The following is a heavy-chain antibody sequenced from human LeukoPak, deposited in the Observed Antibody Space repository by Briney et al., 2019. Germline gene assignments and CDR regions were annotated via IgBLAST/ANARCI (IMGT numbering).Heavy chain of an antibody. D-gene: IGHD6-13*01. CDR3: ARDRSRGSSWYPDSYYYYGMDV. CDR1: GGSISSYY. V-gene: IGHV4-59*01. J-gene: IGHJ6*04. Sequence: PSETLSLTCTVSGGSISSYYWSWIRQPPGKGLEWIGYIYYSGSTNYNPSLKSRVTISVDTPKNQFSLKLSSVTAADTAVYYCARDRSRGSSWYPDSYYYYGMDVWGKGTTVTVSS. CDR2: IYYSGST.